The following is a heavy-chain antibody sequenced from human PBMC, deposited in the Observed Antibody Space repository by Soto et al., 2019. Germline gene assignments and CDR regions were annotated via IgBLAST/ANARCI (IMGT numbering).Heavy chain of an antibody. V-gene: IGHV3-49*04. CDR2: IRSKAYGGTT. CDR1: GFTFGDYA. J-gene: IGHJ4*02. CDR3: ARDGTGSLYDY. D-gene: IGHD1-26*01. Sequence: PGGSLRLSCTASGFTFGDYAMSWVRQAPGKGLEWVGFIRSKAYGGTTEYAASVKGRFTISRDDSKNTLYLQMNSLRAEDTAVYYCARDGTGSLYDYWCQGTLVTVSS.